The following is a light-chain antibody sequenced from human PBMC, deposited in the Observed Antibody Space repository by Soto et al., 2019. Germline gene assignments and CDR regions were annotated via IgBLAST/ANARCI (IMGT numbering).Light chain of an antibody. V-gene: IGLV2-23*01. CDR2: EGT. Sequence: QSVLTQPASVSGSPGQSIIISCTGISRSVDSYDFVSWYQQHPGKAPKLLIYEGTQRPSGVSNRFSGSKSDNAASLTISGLEAEDEADYYCCSYGKVFGTGTKLTVL. J-gene: IGLJ1*01. CDR1: SRSVDSYDF. CDR3: CSYGKV.